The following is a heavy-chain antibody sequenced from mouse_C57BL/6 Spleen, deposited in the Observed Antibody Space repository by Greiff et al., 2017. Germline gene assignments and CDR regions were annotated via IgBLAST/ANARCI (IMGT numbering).Heavy chain of an antibody. J-gene: IGHJ3*01. D-gene: IGHD2-4*01. CDR1: GFTFSSYA. Sequence: VQLVESGGGLVKPGGSLKLSCAASGFTFSSYAMSWVRQTPEKRLEWVATISDGGSYTYYPDNVKGRFTISRDNAKNNLYLQMSHLKSEDTAMYYCAREGGYDSIAYWGQGTLVTVSA. CDR2: ISDGGSYT. V-gene: IGHV5-4*01. CDR3: AREGGYDSIAY.